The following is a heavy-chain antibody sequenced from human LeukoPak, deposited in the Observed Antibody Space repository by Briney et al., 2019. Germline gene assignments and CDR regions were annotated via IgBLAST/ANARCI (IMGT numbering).Heavy chain of an antibody. CDR1: GGSISSGGYY. CDR3: ESEWRHYFDY. J-gene: IGHJ4*02. V-gene: IGHV4-31*03. CDR2: IYYSGST. D-gene: IGHD3-3*01. Sequence: SQTLSLTCTVSGGSISSGGYYWSWIRQHPGKGLEWIGYIYYSGSTYYNPSLKSRVTISVDTSKNQFSLKLSSVTAADTAVYYCESEWRHYFDYWGQGTLVTVSS.